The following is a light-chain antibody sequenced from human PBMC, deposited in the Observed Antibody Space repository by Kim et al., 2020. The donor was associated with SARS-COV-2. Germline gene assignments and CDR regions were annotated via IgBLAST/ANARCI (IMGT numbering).Light chain of an antibody. Sequence: ASTGDRVTSTCRASQGISSYLAWYQQKPGKAPKLLIYAASTLQSGVPSRFSGSGSGTDFTLTISCLQSEDFATYYCQQYYSYTFTFGPGTKVDIK. CDR3: QQYYSYTFT. V-gene: IGKV1-8*01. J-gene: IGKJ3*01. CDR1: QGISSY. CDR2: AAS.